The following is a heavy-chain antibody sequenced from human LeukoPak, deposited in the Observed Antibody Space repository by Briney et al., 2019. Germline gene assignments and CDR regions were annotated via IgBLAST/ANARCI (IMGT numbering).Heavy chain of an antibody. Sequence: SGTLSLTCYVSWVPSTQTNYLTWVRQPPGKGLEWIGEVNLQGSTNYNPSLMGRLAISVDTAQNHVSPQLTSVTADAPAVYYCAREGGPYRPLDYSGQGTLVTVS. D-gene: IGHD3-16*01. V-gene: IGHV4-4*02. CDR2: VNLQGST. CDR1: WVPSTQTNY. CDR3: AREGGPYRPLDY. J-gene: IGHJ4*02.